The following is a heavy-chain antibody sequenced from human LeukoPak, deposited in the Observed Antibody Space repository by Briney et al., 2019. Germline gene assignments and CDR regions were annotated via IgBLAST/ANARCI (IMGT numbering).Heavy chain of an antibody. Sequence: GGSLRLSCAASGFTFTDFYMNWVRQAPGKGLEGVSWISPTSSYMYYADSVKGRFTISGDNAKNSLYLQMNSLRAEDTALYYCVRDADGGNSWFDTWGQGTLVTVSS. D-gene: IGHD4-23*01. CDR1: GFTFTDFY. CDR3: VRDADGGNSWFDT. J-gene: IGHJ5*02. V-gene: IGHV3-21*04. CDR2: ISPTSSYM.